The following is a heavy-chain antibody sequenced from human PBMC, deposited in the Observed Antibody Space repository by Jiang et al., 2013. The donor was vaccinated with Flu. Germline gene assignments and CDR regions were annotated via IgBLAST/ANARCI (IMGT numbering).Heavy chain of an antibody. J-gene: IGHJ4*02. CDR1: SLNVGGVG. D-gene: IGHD3-22*01. Sequence: SLNVGGVGVGWIRQPPGKALEWLAVIYWDDDKHYSPSLRNRLSINKDTSKNQVVLTVTNVDPVDTGTYFCAHRLLDYDNIGYPFDYWGQGTPVTVSS. CDR2: IYWDDDK. CDR3: AHRLLDYDNIGYPFDY. V-gene: IGHV2-5*02.